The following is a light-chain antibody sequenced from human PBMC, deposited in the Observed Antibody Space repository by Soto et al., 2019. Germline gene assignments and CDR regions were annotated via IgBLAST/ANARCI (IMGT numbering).Light chain of an antibody. Sequence: DIQLTQSPSFLSASVGDTVTITCRASRGMSTYLAWYQQKPGKVPKLLIRSASTLQSGVPPRFSGGGSGTEFTLTISTLQPDDSGIYYCQQLNGYQLAFGGGTKVDIK. J-gene: IGKJ4*01. CDR1: RGMSTY. CDR3: QQLNGYQLA. CDR2: SAS. V-gene: IGKV1-9*01.